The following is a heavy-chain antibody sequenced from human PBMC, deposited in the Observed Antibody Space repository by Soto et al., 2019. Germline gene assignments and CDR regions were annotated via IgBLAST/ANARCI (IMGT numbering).Heavy chain of an antibody. J-gene: IGHJ4*02. CDR3: SRERLNPRRITGTWGFDF. D-gene: IGHD1-7*01. CDR2: SYFRFKWYH. CDR1: GDTVSSNRAA. Sequence: QVQLQQSGPGLVETSQTLSLTCAISGDTVSSNRAAWSWFRQSPSRGLEWLGRSYFRFKWYHDSTPSIEGRLNLNVDTSKNLLSLPLNSLAPEDAAVYSCSRERLNPRRITGTWGFDFWGQGTLVTVSS. V-gene: IGHV6-1*01.